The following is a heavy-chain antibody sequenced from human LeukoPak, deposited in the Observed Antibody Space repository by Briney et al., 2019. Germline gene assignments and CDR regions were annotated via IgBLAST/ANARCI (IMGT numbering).Heavy chain of an antibody. CDR2: TSAYNGNT. V-gene: IGHV1-18*01. CDR1: GYTFTSYG. Sequence: ASVKVSCKASGYTFTSYGISWVRQAPGQGLEWMGWTSAYNGNTNYAQKLQGRVTMTTDTSTSTAYMELRSLRSDDTAVYYCARDLSAADAFDIWGQGTMVTVSS. D-gene: IGHD6-13*01. J-gene: IGHJ3*02. CDR3: ARDLSAADAFDI.